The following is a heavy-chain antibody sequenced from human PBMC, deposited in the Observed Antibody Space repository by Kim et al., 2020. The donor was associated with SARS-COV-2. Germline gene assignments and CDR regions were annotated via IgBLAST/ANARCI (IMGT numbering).Heavy chain of an antibody. J-gene: IGHJ5*02. V-gene: IGHV4-34*01. CDR3: ARGAYYYGSGSLRTKNWFDP. D-gene: IGHD3-10*01. Sequence: RVTISVDTSKNQFSLKLSSVTAADTAVYYCARGAYYYGSGSLRTKNWFDPWGQGTLVTVSS.